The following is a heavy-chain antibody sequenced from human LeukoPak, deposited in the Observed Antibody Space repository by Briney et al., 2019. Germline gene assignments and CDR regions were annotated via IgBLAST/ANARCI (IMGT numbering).Heavy chain of an antibody. V-gene: IGHV1-69*04. Sequence: SVTVSCKASGGTFSSYAISWVRQAPGQGLEWMGRIIPILGIANYAQKFQGRVTITADKSTSTAYMELSSLRSEDTAVYYCARGGAYYYDSGGYPHYWGQGTLVTVSS. CDR1: GGTFSSYA. CDR2: IIPILGIA. J-gene: IGHJ4*02. D-gene: IGHD3-22*01. CDR3: ARGGAYYYDSGGYPHY.